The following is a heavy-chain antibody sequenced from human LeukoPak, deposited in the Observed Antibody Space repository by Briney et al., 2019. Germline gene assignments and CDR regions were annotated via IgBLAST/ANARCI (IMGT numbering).Heavy chain of an antibody. CDR3: AREVDCSGGSCYHFDY. V-gene: IGHV4-59*01. J-gene: IGHJ4*02. CDR2: IYYSGST. CDR1: GGSISRYY. D-gene: IGHD2-15*01. Sequence: SGTLSLTCTVSGGSISRYYWSWIRQPPGKGLEWIGYIYYSGSTNYNPSLKSRVTISVDTSKNQFSLKLSSVTAADTAVYYCAREVDCSGGSCYHFDYWGQGTLVTVSS.